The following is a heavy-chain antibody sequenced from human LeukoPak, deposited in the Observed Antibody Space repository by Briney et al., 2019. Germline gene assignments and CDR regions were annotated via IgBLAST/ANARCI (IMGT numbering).Heavy chain of an antibody. CDR3: SREFEP. V-gene: IGHV3-7*01. Sequence: GGSLRLSCEASGFFFGTYWMALVRQAPGKGLEWVASIKHDAIEEHYADSVEGRFTVSRDNGRNSLYLEMKSLRVEDTAVYYCSREFEPWGQGTLVIVSS. J-gene: IGHJ5*02. CDR1: GFFFGTYW. CDR2: IKHDAIEE.